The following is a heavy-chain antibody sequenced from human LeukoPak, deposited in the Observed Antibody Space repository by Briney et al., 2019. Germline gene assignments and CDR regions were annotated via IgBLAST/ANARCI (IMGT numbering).Heavy chain of an antibody. J-gene: IGHJ4*02. CDR1: GDSISSSSYY. V-gene: IGHV4-39*07. CDR3: ARGAPPEN. CDR2: VYYTGAS. Sequence: PSETLSLTCTVSGDSISSSSYYWGWFRQPPGKGLEWIGSVYYTGASYYNPSLKSRVTISIDTSKKHFSLKLTVVSAADTAVYYCARGAPPENWGQGTLVTVSS. D-gene: IGHD1-14*01.